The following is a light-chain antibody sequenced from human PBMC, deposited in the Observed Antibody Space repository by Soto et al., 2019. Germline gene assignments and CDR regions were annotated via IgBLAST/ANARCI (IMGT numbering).Light chain of an antibody. J-gene: IGKJ2*02. V-gene: IGKV3-20*01. CDR2: GAS. Sequence: EIVLTQSPGTLSLSPGERATLSCRASQSVSSSYLAWYQQKPGQTPSLLIYGASSRATGIPDRFSGSGSGTDFTRTISRLEPEDFAVYYCQQYGSSPWTFGQGTKLEIK. CDR1: QSVSSSY. CDR3: QQYGSSPWT.